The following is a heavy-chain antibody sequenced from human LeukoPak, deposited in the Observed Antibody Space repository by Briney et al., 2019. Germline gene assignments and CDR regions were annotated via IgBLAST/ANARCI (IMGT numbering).Heavy chain of an antibody. Sequence: ASVKVSCKASGYTFTSYGISWVRQAPGQGLEWMGWISAYNGNTNYAQKLQGRVTITADESTSTAYMELSSLRSEDTAVYYCARVSSGYDYESWFDPWGQGTLVTVSS. CDR1: GYTFTSYG. J-gene: IGHJ5*02. D-gene: IGHD5-12*01. CDR3: ARVSSGYDYESWFDP. V-gene: IGHV1-18*01. CDR2: ISAYNGNT.